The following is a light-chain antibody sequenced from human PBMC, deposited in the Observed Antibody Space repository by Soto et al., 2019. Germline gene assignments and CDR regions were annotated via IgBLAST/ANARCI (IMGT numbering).Light chain of an antibody. Sequence: ETVMTQSPGTLALSPGERATLSCRASQSVSSGYLAWYQQKTGQAPRLLIFGASNRATGIPDRFTCSGSGTDFTPTISRLAPEDFAVYYCQQYGNSQNTFGQGTKLEIK. CDR3: QQYGNSQNT. J-gene: IGKJ2*01. CDR1: QSVSSGY. CDR2: GAS. V-gene: IGKV3-20*01.